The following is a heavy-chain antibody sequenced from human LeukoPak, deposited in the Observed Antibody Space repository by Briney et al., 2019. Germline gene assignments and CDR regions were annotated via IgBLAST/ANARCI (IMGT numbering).Heavy chain of an antibody. D-gene: IGHD1-7*01. CDR2: IYYSGST. CDR3: ARQGGWTYPPLDYYYYMDV. V-gene: IGHV4-39*07. Sequence: SETLSLTCTVSGCSISSSSYYWGWIRQPPGEGLEWIGSIYYSGSTYYNPSLKSRVTISVDTSKNQFSLKLSSVTAADTAVYYCARQGGWTYPPLDYYYYMDVWGKGTTVTVSS. CDR1: GCSISSSSYY. J-gene: IGHJ6*03.